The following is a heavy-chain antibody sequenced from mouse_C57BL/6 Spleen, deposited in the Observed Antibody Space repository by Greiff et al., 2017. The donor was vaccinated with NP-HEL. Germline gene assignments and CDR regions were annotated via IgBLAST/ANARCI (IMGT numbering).Heavy chain of an antibody. CDR1: GYTFTSYW. Sequence: QVQLQQPGAELVKPGASVKLSCKASGYTFTSYWMQWVKQRPGQGLEWIGEIDPSDSYTNYNQKFKGKATLTVDTSSSTAYMQLSSLTSEDSAVYYCARLGSYEAMDYWGQGTTVTVSS. CDR2: IDPSDSYT. D-gene: IGHD1-1*02. V-gene: IGHV1-50*01. J-gene: IGHJ4*01. CDR3: ARLGSYEAMDY.